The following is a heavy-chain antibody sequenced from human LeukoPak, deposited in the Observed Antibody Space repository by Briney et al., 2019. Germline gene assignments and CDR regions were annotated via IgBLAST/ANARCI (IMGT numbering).Heavy chain of an antibody. V-gene: IGHV4-30-4*08. D-gene: IGHD3-22*01. CDR1: GGSISSYY. Sequence: SETLSLTCTVSGGSISSYYWSWIRQPPGKGLEWIGYIYYSGSTYYNPSLKSRVTISVDTSKNQFSLKLSSVTAADTAVYYCARGHTYYDSSGYRKANAFDIWGQGTMVTVSS. J-gene: IGHJ3*02. CDR2: IYYSGST. CDR3: ARGHTYYDSSGYRKANAFDI.